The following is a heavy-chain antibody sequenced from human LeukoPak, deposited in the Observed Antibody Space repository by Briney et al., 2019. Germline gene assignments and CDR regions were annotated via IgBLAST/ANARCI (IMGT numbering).Heavy chain of an antibody. CDR1: GFTLSSYA. J-gene: IGHJ4*01. Sequence: GGSLRLSCAASGFTLSSYAMSWVRQAPGKGLEWVSAISDSGGSAYYADSVKGRFTISRDNSKNTLYLQMNSLRAEDTAVYYCATSPGAAAGSSGLDYWGNGTLVTVSS. D-gene: IGHD6-13*01. V-gene: IGHV3-23*01. CDR2: ISDSGGSA. CDR3: ATSPGAAAGSSGLDY.